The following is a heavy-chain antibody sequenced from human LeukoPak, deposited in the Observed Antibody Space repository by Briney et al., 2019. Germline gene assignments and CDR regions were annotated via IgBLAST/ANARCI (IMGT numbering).Heavy chain of an antibody. CDR3: ARVEAAAGMGDDAFDI. J-gene: IGHJ3*02. CDR2: ISSSSSTI. CDR1: GFTFNSYS. D-gene: IGHD6-13*01. Sequence: PGGSLRLSCAASGFTFNSYSMNWVRQAPGKGLEWVSYISSSSSTIYYADSVKGRFTISRDNAKNSLYLQMNSLRAEDTAVYYCARVEAAAGMGDDAFDIWGQGTMVTVSS. V-gene: IGHV3-48*01.